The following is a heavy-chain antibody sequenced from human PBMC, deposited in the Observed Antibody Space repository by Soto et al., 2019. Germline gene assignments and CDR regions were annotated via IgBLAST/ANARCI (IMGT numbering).Heavy chain of an antibody. V-gene: IGHV4-39*01. D-gene: IGHD5-18*01. CDR1: GGSISSNSYY. J-gene: IGHJ4*02. CDR2: GYHGGNT. Sequence: QLQLQESGPGLVKPSETQSLTCTVSGGSISSNSYYWAWIRQPPGKGLEWIGSGYHGGNTYYNPSHKSRVSISVDTSTNQFSLKLNSVTAADTAVYCCARHLSGYGYLYFEYWGQGILVTVSS. CDR3: ARHLSGYGYLYFEY.